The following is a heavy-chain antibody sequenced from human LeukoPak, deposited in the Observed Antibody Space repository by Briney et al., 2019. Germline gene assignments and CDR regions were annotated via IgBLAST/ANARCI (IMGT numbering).Heavy chain of an antibody. CDR1: GLTFSDAW. CDR3: AKAPAEWELRY. V-gene: IGHV3-23*01. CDR2: ISGSGGST. J-gene: IGHJ4*02. D-gene: IGHD1-26*01. Sequence: GESLRLSCVLSGLTFSDAWMSWVRQAPGKGLEWVSAISGSGGSTYYADSVKGRFTISRDNSKNTLYLQMNSLRAEDTAVYYCAKAPAEWELRYWGQGTLVTVSS.